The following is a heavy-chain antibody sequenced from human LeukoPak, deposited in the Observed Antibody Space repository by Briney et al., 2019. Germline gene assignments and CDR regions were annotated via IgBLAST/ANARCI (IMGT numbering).Heavy chain of an antibody. V-gene: IGHV3-7*03. CDR2: IKQDGSEK. D-gene: IGHD2-2*01. J-gene: IGHJ4*02. CDR3: ATQTYALFDY. Sequence: PGGSLRLSCVASGFTFSSHWMSWVRQAPGKGLEWVGNIKQDGSEKYHADSVKGRFTISRDNAKNSLYLQMSSLRAEDTAVYYCATQTYALFDYWGQGTLVTVSS. CDR1: GFTFSSHW.